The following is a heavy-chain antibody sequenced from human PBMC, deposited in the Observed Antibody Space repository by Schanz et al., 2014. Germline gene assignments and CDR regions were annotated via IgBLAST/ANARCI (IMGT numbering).Heavy chain of an antibody. CDR2: SHSGGSK. J-gene: IGHJ4*02. CDR1: GFTVSSDH. CDR3: AKDSTHIDIVLVPTAIDY. V-gene: IGHV3-66*02. D-gene: IGHD2-2*01. Sequence: EVQLVESGGGFVQPGGSLGLSCVVSGFTVSSDHMSWVRQAPGKGLEWVSSISHSGGSKYYADSVKGRFTISRDNSENTLYLQMNSLRSEDTAVYYCAKDSTHIDIVLVPTAIDYWGQGTLVTVSS.